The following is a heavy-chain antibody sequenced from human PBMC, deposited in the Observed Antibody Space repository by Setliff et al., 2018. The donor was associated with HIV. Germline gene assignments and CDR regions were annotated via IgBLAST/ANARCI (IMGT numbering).Heavy chain of an antibody. D-gene: IGHD3-10*01. CDR3: ARDRRITMVRGVMNYYYMDV. J-gene: IGHJ6*03. V-gene: IGHV4-61*02. Sequence: TLSLTCTVSGGSISSGSYYWSWIRQPAGKGLEWIGRIYTSGSTNYNPSLKSRVTISVDTSKNQFSLKLSSVTAADTAVYYCARDRRITMVRGVMNYYYMDVWGKGATVTVSS. CDR1: GGSISSGSYY. CDR2: IYTSGST.